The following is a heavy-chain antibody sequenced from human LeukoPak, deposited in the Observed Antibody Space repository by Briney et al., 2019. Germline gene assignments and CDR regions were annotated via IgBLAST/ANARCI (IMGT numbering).Heavy chain of an antibody. V-gene: IGHV3-30-3*01. D-gene: IGHD4-17*01. Sequence: GGSLRLSCAASGFTFSSYAVHWVRQTPGKGLEWVAVISYDGSNKYYADSVKGRFTISRDNSKNTLYLQMNSLRAEDTAPYYCARETGGAVGSTDFDYWGQGTLVTVSS. J-gene: IGHJ4*02. CDR1: GFTFSSYA. CDR3: ARETGGAVGSTDFDY. CDR2: ISYDGSNK.